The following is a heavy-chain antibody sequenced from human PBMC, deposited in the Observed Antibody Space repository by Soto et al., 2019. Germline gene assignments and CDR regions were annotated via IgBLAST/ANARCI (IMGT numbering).Heavy chain of an antibody. J-gene: IGHJ4*02. D-gene: IGHD3-22*01. Sequence: PSQTLSLTCAISGDSVSNNGATWNWIRQSPSRGLEWLGRAYYRSRWIYDYAMSVKSRISINPDTSKNQFSLKLSSVTAADTAVYYCARAYYDSSGYLVAYYFDYWGQGTLVTVSS. CDR3: ARAYYDSSGYLVAYYFDY. CDR2: AYYRSRWIY. V-gene: IGHV6-1*01. CDR1: GDSVSNNGAT.